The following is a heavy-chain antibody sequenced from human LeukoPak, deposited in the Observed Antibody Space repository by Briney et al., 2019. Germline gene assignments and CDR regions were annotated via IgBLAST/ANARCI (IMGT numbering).Heavy chain of an antibody. D-gene: IGHD3-10*01. Sequence: SVKVSCKASGGTFSSYAISWVRQAPGQWLEWMGGIIPIFGTANYAQKFQGRVTITADESTSTAYMELSSLRSEDTAVYYCAMAWFGELLIFVGLDYWGQGTLVTVSS. CDR2: IIPIFGTA. CDR1: GGTFSSYA. J-gene: IGHJ4*02. V-gene: IGHV1-69*13. CDR3: AMAWFGELLIFVGLDY.